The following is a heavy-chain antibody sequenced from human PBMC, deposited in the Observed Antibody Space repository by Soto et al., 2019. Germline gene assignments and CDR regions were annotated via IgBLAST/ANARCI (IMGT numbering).Heavy chain of an antibody. CDR3: ARDASPYGGLFDY. Sequence: PSATLSLTCTVSGGTLSSYYWSWIRQPAGKGLEWIGRIYTSGSTNYNPSLKSRVTMSVDTSKNQFSLKLSSVTAADTAVYYCARDASPYGGLFDYWGQGTLVTVSS. V-gene: IGHV4-4*07. CDR2: IYTSGST. D-gene: IGHD4-17*01. J-gene: IGHJ4*02. CDR1: GGTLSSYY.